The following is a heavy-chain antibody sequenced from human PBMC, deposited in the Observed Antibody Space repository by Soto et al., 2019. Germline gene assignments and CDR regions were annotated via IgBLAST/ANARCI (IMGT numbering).Heavy chain of an antibody. CDR2: TDYDVRFS. CDR3: ARDLRLSGEAFDV. J-gene: IGHJ3*01. CDR1: GFAFSSSW. D-gene: IGHD3-3*01. V-gene: IGHV3-74*01. Sequence: PGGSLRLSCVASGFAFSSSWMHWVRQAPGKGLVWISRTDYDVRFSTYADSVEGRFTTSRDNARNTLFLQMNSLRVDDTAIYYCARDLRLSGEAFDVWGQGTVVTVSS.